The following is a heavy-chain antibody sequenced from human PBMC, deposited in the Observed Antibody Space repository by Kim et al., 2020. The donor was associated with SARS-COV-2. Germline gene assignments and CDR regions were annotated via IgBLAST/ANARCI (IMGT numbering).Heavy chain of an antibody. CDR1: GFSVSANY. Sequence: GGSLRLSCAASGFSVSANYMSWVRQAPGKGLEWVSFTYSGDSTNYAASVKGRFTISGDSSKNTVDLQMNSLIAEDTAVYYCTRSRPGPPGGSFDFWGQGT. V-gene: IGHV3-53*01. CDR3: TRSRPGPPGGSFDF. CDR2: TYSGDST. D-gene: IGHD6-25*01. J-gene: IGHJ4*02.